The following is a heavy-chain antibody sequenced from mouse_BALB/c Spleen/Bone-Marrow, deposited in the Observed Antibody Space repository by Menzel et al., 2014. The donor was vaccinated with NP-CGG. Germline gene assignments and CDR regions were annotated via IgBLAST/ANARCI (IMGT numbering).Heavy chain of an antibody. CDR1: GYTFTSYW. J-gene: IGHJ4*01. CDR3: TRDAMDY. CDR2: IDPSDSYT. Sequence: VKLVESGAELVKPGASVKMSCKASGYTFTSYWMHWVRQRPGQGLEWTGVIDPSDSYTSYIQKFKGKATLTVDTSSSTAYMQLSSLTSEDSAVYYCTRDAMDYWGQGTSVTVSS. V-gene: IGHV1S127*01.